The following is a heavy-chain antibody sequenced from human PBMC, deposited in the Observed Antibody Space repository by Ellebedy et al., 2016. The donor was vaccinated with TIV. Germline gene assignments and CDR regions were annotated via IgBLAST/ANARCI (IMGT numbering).Heavy chain of an antibody. Sequence: GESLKISCAASGFTFSSYWLTWVRQAPGKGLEWVANINQDGSEKFYVDSVNGQFTVSRDNATNTLYLHLNSLRAEDTAMYYCATDGSYGDYLSPTHAFVIWGQGTMVTVSS. V-gene: IGHV3-7*01. CDR1: GFTFSSYW. CDR3: ATDGSYGDYLSPTHAFVI. D-gene: IGHD4-17*01. J-gene: IGHJ3*02. CDR2: INQDGSEK.